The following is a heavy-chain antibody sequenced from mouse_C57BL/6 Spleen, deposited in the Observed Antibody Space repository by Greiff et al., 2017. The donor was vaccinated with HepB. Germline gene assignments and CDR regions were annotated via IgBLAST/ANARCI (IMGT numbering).Heavy chain of an antibody. CDR2: IDPSDSYT. J-gene: IGHJ2*01. D-gene: IGHD4-1*01. Sequence: VQLQQPGAELVKPGASVKLSCKASGYTFTSYWMQWVKQRPGQGLEWIGEIDPSDSYTNYNQKFKGKATLTVDTSSSTAYMQLSSLTSEDSAVYYCARGVKTGTFDYWGQGTTLTVSS. CDR1: GYTFTSYW. V-gene: IGHV1-50*01. CDR3: ARGVKTGTFDY.